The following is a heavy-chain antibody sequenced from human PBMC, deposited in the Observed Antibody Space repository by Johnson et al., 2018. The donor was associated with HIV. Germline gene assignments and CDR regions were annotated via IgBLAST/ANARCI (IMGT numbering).Heavy chain of an antibody. J-gene: IGHJ3*02. CDR3: AREVPGKAFDI. CDR1: GFTFSSYA. Sequence: QVQLVESRGGVVQPGRSLRLSCAASGFTFSSYAMHWVRQAPGKGLEWVAVISYDGSNKYYADSVKGRFTISRDNPKNTLYLQMNSLRAEDTAVYYCAREVPGKAFDIWGQGTMVTVSS. CDR2: ISYDGSNK. D-gene: IGHD2-2*01. V-gene: IGHV3-30-3*01.